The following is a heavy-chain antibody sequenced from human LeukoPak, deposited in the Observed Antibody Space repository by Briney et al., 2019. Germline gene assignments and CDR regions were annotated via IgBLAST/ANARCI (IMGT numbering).Heavy chain of an antibody. Sequence: SETLSLTCTVSGGSISSSSYYWGWIRQPPGKGLEWIGSIYYSGSTYYNPSLKSRVTISVDTSKNQFSLKLSSVTAADTAVYYCAGGVYYYDSSGYSVLFDYWGQGTLVTVSS. CDR1: GGSISSSSYY. V-gene: IGHV4-39*07. J-gene: IGHJ4*02. CDR3: AGGVYYYDSSGYSVLFDY. D-gene: IGHD3-22*01. CDR2: IYYSGST.